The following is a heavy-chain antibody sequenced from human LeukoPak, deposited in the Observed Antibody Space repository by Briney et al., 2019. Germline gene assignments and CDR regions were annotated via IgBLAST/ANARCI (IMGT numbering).Heavy chain of an antibody. CDR3: ARAREEGWPGSN. Sequence: ASVKVSCKVSGYTLTELSMHWVRQAPGQGLEWMGRINPNSGGTNYAQKFQGRVTMTRDTSISTAYMELSRLRSDDTAVYYCARAREEGWPGSNWGQGTLVTVSS. V-gene: IGHV1-2*06. CDR1: GYTLTELS. J-gene: IGHJ4*02. D-gene: IGHD6-19*01. CDR2: INPNSGGT.